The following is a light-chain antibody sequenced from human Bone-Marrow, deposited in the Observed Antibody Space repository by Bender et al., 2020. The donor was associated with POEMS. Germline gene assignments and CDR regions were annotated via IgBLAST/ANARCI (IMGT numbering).Light chain of an antibody. CDR1: SSHVGSASL. J-gene: IGLJ3*02. CDR3: QSYDNSLGGWV. V-gene: IGLV2-11*01. Sequence: QSALTQPRSVSGSPGQSVTISCTGTSSHVGSASLVSWYQQYPGNAPKLIIYEVNQRPSGISDRFSGSKSGTSASLAITGLQAEDEGDYYCQSYDNSLGGWVFGGGTKLTVL. CDR2: EVN.